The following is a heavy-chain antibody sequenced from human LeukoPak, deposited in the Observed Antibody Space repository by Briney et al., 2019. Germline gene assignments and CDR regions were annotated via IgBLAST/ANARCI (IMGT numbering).Heavy chain of an antibody. CDR1: GYTLTELA. Sequence: ASVMVSSNVSGYTLTELAMQWVRQAPGKGLEWRGGFDPVVVAMIYAPKCPSRVTMPEDTSTHTAHLTLSSLGSEDRAVYYCATDRPKGDWYFDLWGRGTLVTVPS. CDR3: ATDRPKGDWYFDL. V-gene: IGHV1-24*01. D-gene: IGHD1-26*01. CDR2: FDPVVVAM. J-gene: IGHJ2*01.